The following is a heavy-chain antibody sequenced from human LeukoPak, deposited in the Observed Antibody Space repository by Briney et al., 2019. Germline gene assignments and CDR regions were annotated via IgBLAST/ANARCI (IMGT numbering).Heavy chain of an antibody. J-gene: IGHJ4*02. CDR2: IRYDGSDK. Sequence: PGGPLRLSCAASGFTFSSYAMHWVRQAPGKGLEWVAFIRYDGSDKYYADFVKGRFTISRDNSKNTLYLQMNSLRPEDTAVYYCTKDRPPWANEYWGQGTLVTVSS. V-gene: IGHV3-30*02. D-gene: IGHD1-26*01. CDR1: GFTFSSYA. CDR3: TKDRPPWANEY.